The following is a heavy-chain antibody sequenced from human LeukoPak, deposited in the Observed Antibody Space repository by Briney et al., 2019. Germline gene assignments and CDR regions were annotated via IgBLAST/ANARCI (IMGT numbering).Heavy chain of an antibody. Sequence: ASVKVSCKASGYTFTSYYMHWVRQAPGQGLEWIGRINPNSGGTNYAQKFQGRVTMTRDTSISTAYMELSRLRSDDTAVHYCARSIGDYYDSSGYYYSAFDIWGQGTMVTVSS. J-gene: IGHJ3*02. CDR1: GYTFTSYY. D-gene: IGHD3-22*01. CDR2: INPNSGGT. V-gene: IGHV1-2*06. CDR3: ARSIGDYYDSSGYYYSAFDI.